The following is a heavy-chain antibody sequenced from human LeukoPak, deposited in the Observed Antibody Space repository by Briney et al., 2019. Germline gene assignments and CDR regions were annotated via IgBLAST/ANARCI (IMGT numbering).Heavy chain of an antibody. Sequence: GGSLRLSCAASGFTVSDYYMSLIRQAPGKGLEWVSYISSSGSTIYYADSVKGRFTISRDNAKNSLYLQVNSLRAEDTAVYYCAGGHITTDDNWFDPWGQGTLVTVSS. CDR3: AGGHITTDDNWFDP. V-gene: IGHV3-11*01. CDR1: GFTVSDYY. J-gene: IGHJ5*02. CDR2: ISSSGSTI. D-gene: IGHD3-3*01.